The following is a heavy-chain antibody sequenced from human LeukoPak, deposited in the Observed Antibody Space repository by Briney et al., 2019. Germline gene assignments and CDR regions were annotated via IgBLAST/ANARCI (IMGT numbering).Heavy chain of an antibody. CDR1: GYTFTSYG. D-gene: IGHD6-19*01. CDR3: ARVREVAVGHAAFDI. V-gene: IGHV1-18*01. Sequence: ASVKVSCKASGYTFTSYGISWVRQAPGQGLEWMGWISAYNGNTNYAQKLQGRVTMTTDTSTSTAYMELRSLRSDDTAVYYCARVREVAVGHAAFDIWGQGTMVTVSS. J-gene: IGHJ3*02. CDR2: ISAYNGNT.